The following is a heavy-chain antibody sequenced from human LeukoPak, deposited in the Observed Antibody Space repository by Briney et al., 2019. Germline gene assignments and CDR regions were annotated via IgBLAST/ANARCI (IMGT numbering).Heavy chain of an antibody. J-gene: IGHJ4*02. CDR3: ARGYTAIFGVVYFDY. D-gene: IGHD3-3*01. V-gene: IGHV1-18*01. CDR1: GYTFTSYG. CDR2: ISAYNGNT. Sequence: GASVKVSCKASGYTFTSYGISWVRQAPGQGLEWMGWISAYNGNTNYAQKLQGRVTMTTDTSTSTAYMELRSLRSDDTAVYYCARGYTAIFGVVYFDYWGQGTLVTVSS.